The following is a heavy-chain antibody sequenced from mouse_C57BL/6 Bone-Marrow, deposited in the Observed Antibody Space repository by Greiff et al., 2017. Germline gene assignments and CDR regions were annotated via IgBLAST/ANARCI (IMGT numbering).Heavy chain of an antibody. CDR3: ARRDYGLFAY. D-gene: IGHD2-13*01. J-gene: IGHJ3*01. V-gene: IGHV1-81*01. Sequence: LQQSGAELARPGASVKLSCKASGYTFTSYGISWVKQRTGQGLEWIGEIYPRSGNTYYNEKFKGKATLTADKSSSTAYMELRSLTSEDSAVYFCARRDYGLFAYWGQGTLVTVSA. CDR2: IYPRSGNT. CDR1: GYTFTSYG.